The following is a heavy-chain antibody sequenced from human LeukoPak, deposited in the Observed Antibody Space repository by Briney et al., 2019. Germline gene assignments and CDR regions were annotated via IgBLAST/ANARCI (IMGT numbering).Heavy chain of an antibody. D-gene: IGHD6-19*01. CDR2: IYYSGST. J-gene: IGHJ4*02. CDR3: ARASEREAVVGFDY. V-gene: IGHV4-59*01. CDR1: GGSISSYY. Sequence: KPSETLSLTCTVSGGSISSYYWSWIRQPPGKGLERIGYIYYSGSTNYNPSLKSRVTISVDTSKNQFSLKLSSVTAADTAVYYCARASEREAVVGFDYWGQGTLVTVSS.